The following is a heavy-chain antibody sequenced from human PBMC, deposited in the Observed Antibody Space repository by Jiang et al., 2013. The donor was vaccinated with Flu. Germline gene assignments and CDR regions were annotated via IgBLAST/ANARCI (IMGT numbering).Heavy chain of an antibody. V-gene: IGHV3-30*18. CDR1: GFTFSSYG. Sequence: VVQPGRSLRLSCAASGFTFSSYGMHWVRQAPGKGLERVAVISYDGSNKYYADSVKGRFTISRDNSKNTLYLQMNSLRAEDTAVYYCAKEAEVLRYFDWFLYYYGMDVWGQGTTVTVSS. CDR3: AKEAEVLRYFDWFLYYYGMDV. CDR2: ISYDGSNK. D-gene: IGHD3-9*01. J-gene: IGHJ6*02.